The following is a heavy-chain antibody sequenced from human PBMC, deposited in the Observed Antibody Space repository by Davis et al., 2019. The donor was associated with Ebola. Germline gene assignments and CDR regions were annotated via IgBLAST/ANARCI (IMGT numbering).Heavy chain of an antibody. CDR3: ARDRDTIFGVLNTPGYY. CDR2: ISAYNGNT. CDR1: GYTFTTYG. Sequence: AASVKVSCKASGYTFTTYGITWVRQAPGQGLEYMGWISAYNGNTNYAQNLQGRVTMTTDTSTSTAYMELRSLRSDDTAVYYGARDRDTIFGVLNTPGYYWGQGTLVTVSS. V-gene: IGHV1-18*04. J-gene: IGHJ4*02. D-gene: IGHD3-3*01.